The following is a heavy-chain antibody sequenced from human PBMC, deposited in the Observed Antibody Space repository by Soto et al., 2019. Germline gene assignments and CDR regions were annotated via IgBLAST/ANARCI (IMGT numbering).Heavy chain of an antibody. CDR2: ISHDGSNE. CDR3: ASQGPWYSSPSALAH. V-gene: IGHV3-30*03. Sequence: LRLSCAASGFIFNTYGMHWVRQAPGKGLEWVAVISHDGSNEFYEDSVKDRFTISRDDSKSTLYLQMTSLRPEDTAVYYCASQGPWYSSPSALAHRGQGNPVTGSS. CDR1: GFIFNTYG. D-gene: IGHD6-19*01. J-gene: IGHJ4*01.